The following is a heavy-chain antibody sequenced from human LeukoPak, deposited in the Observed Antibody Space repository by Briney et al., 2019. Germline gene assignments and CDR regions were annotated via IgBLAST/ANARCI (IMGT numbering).Heavy chain of an antibody. V-gene: IGHV3-53*01. D-gene: IGHD3-22*01. Sequence: PGGSLRLSYAASGFTFSSYAMSWVRQAPGKGLEWVSVIYSGGSTYYADSVKGRFTISRDNSKNTLYLQMNSLRAEDTAVYYCAREPYDSSGYAFDIWGQGTMVTVSS. CDR2: IYSGGST. CDR3: AREPYDSSGYAFDI. J-gene: IGHJ3*02. CDR1: GFTFSSYA.